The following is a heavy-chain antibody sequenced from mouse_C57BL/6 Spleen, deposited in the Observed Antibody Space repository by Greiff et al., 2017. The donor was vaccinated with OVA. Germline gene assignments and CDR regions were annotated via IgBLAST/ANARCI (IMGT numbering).Heavy chain of an antibody. Sequence: VQLKESGPGLVKPSQSLSLTCSVTGYSITSGYYWNWIRQFPGNKLEWMGYISYDGSNNYNPSLKNRISITRDTSKNQFFLQLNSVTTEDTATYYCARVGSRGYFDYWGQGTTLTVSS. J-gene: IGHJ2*01. CDR3: ARVGSRGYFDY. CDR2: ISYDGSN. V-gene: IGHV3-6*01. CDR1: GYSITSGYY.